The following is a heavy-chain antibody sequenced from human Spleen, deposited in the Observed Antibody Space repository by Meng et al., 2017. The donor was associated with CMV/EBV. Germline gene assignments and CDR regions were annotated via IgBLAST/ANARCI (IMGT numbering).Heavy chain of an antibody. J-gene: IGHJ3*02. D-gene: IGHD2/OR15-2a*01. Sequence: GGSLRLSCAASGFTFSDYGMHWVRQAPDKGLEWVSFIRYDGSNAYYADSVKGRFTISRDNSKNTLYLQMNSLRAEDTAVYYCAKEAPHNCNTFDIWGLGTMVTVSS. CDR2: IRYDGSNA. V-gene: IGHV3-30*02. CDR3: AKEAPHNCNTFDI. CDR1: GFTFSDYG.